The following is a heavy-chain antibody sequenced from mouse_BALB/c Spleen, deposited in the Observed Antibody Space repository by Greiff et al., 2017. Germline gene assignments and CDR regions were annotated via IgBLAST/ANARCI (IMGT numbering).Heavy chain of an antibody. J-gene: IGHJ4*01. V-gene: IGHV5-17*02. CDR3: ARSDLWSGDAMDY. CDR2: ISSGSSTI. D-gene: IGHD1-1*02. Sequence: EVQVVESGGGLVQPGGSRKLSCAASGFTFSSFGMHWVRQAPEKGLEWVAYISSGSSTIYYADTVKGRFTISRDNPKNTLFLQMTSLRSEDTAMYYCARSDLWSGDAMDYWGQGTSVTVSS. CDR1: GFTFSSFG.